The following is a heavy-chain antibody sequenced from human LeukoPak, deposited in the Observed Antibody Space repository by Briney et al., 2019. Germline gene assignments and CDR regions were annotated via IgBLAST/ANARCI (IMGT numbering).Heavy chain of an antibody. CDR1: GFTFSSYG. CDR3: AKDHSGSGRAFEY. Sequence: GRSLRLSCATAGFTFSSYGIHWVRQAPGKGLEWVAPVSSDGRNNYYADSVKGRFTISRDNSKDRLYLQINTLRPEDTAVYYCAKDHSGSGRAFEYWGQGTLVTVSS. V-gene: IGHV3-30*04. J-gene: IGHJ4*02. D-gene: IGHD2-15*01. CDR2: VSSDGRNN.